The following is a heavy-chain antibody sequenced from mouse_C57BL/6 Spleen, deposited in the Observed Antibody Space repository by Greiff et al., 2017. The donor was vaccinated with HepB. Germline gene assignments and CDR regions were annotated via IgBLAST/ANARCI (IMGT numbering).Heavy chain of an antibody. CDR2: IDPENGDT. J-gene: IGHJ3*01. V-gene: IGHV14-4*01. CDR3: TTDSSGDVAY. Sequence: QLQQSGAELVRLGASVKLSCTASGFNIKDDYMHWVKQRPEQGLEWIGWIDPENGDTEYASKFQGKATITADTSSNTAYPQLSSLTSEDRAVYYCTTDSSGDVAYWSQGTLVTVAA. CDR1: GFNIKDDY. D-gene: IGHD3-2*02.